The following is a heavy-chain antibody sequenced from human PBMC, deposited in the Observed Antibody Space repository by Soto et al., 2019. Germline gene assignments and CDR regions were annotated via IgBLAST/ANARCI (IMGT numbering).Heavy chain of an antibody. D-gene: IGHD5-18*01. CDR1: GYTFTGYY. CDR2: INPNSGGT. V-gene: IGHV1-2*04. J-gene: IGHJ3*02. CDR3: ARSLDTGDHDAFDI. Sequence: VEVSCKASGYTFTGYYRQWVRQATGQGLEWMGWINPNSGGTNYAQKFQGWVTMTRDTSISTAYMELSRLRSDDTAVYYCARSLDTGDHDAFDIWGQGTMVTVSS.